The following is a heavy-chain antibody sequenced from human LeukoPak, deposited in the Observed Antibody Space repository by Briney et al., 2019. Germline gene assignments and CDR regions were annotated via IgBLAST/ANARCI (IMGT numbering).Heavy chain of an antibody. Sequence: PGGSLRLSCAASGFTFSSYDMHWVRQVAGKGLEWVSAIGTLDDTYYADSVRGRFTISRENAKNSLYLQMNSLRVGDTAVYYCASISGWYGDAFDMWGQGTMVTVSS. CDR3: ASISGWYGDAFDM. V-gene: IGHV3-13*01. D-gene: IGHD6-19*01. CDR1: GFTFSSYD. CDR2: IGTLDDT. J-gene: IGHJ3*02.